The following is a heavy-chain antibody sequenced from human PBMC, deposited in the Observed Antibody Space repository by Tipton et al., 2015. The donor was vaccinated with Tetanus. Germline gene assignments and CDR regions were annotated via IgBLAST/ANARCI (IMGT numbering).Heavy chain of an antibody. CDR2: ISYDGSNK. CDR1: GFTFSSYG. V-gene: IGHV3-30*03. CDR3: ARDRYSSLSFQAWYFDL. Sequence: SLRLSCAASGFTFSSYGMHWVRQAPGKGLEWVAVISYDGSNKYYADSVKGRFTISRDNSKNTLYLQMNSLRAEDTAVYYCARDRYSSLSFQAWYFDLWGRGTLVTVSS. J-gene: IGHJ2*01. D-gene: IGHD6-6*01.